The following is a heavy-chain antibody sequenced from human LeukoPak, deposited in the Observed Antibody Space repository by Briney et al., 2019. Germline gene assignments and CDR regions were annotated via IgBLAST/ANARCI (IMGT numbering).Heavy chain of an antibody. Sequence: GGSLRLSCAASGFTFSSYAMHWVRQAPGKRLEWVAVISYDGSNKYYADSVKGRFTISRDNSKNTLYLQMNSLRAEDTAVYYCARARWGSSGSQYFDYWGQGTLVTVSS. CDR1: GFTFSSYA. J-gene: IGHJ4*02. CDR3: ARARWGSSGSQYFDY. CDR2: ISYDGSNK. V-gene: IGHV3-30*01. D-gene: IGHD3-22*01.